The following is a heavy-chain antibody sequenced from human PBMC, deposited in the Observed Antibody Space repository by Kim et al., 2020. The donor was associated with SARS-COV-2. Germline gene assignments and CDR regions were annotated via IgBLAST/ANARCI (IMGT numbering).Heavy chain of an antibody. D-gene: IGHD3-9*01. V-gene: IGHV1-8*01. CDR3: ARGRDILTGSDYYYYYYGMDV. CDR2: MNPNSGNT. J-gene: IGHJ6*02. CDR1: GYTFTSYD. Sequence: ASVKVSCKASGYTFTSYDINWVRQATGQGLEWMGWMNPNSGNTGYAQKFQGRVTMTRNTSISTAYMELSSLRSEDTAVYYCARGRDILTGSDYYYYYYGMDVWGQGTTVTVSS.